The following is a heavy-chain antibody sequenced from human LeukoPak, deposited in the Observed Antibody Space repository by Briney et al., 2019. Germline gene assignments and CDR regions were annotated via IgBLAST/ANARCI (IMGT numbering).Heavy chain of an antibody. V-gene: IGHV4-31*03. CDR1: GGSISSGGYY. Sequence: SETLSLTCTVSGGSISSGGYYWSWIRQHPGKGLEWIGYIYYSGSTYYNPSLKSRVTISVDTSKNQFSLKLSSVTAADTAVYYCARKWNSLYYDSSGYCFDYWGQGTLVTVSS. CDR3: ARKWNSLYYDSSGYCFDY. J-gene: IGHJ4*02. D-gene: IGHD3-22*01. CDR2: IYYSGST.